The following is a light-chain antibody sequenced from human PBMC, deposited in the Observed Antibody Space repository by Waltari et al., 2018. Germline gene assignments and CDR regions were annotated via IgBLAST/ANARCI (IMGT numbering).Light chain of an antibody. CDR3: QSYDSSRSGSV. Sequence: QPVLTQPPSASGAPGQEVTISCTGRSANIVAAYAVHWYQQLPETAPKLLIYNNFKRPSGVPDRCSASKSYTSASLAITGLQDDDEAHYYCQSYDSSRSGSVFGGGTKLTVL. CDR2: NNF. CDR1: SANIVAAYA. V-gene: IGLV1-40*01. J-gene: IGLJ3*02.